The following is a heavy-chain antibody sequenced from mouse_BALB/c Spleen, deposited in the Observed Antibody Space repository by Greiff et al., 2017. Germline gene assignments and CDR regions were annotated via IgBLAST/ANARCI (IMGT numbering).Heavy chain of an antibody. CDR3: AREGRYGAMDY. Sequence: DVQLQESGPGLVKPSQSLSLTCTVTGYSITSDYAWNWIRQFPGNKLEWMGYISYSGSTSYNPSLKSRISITRDTSKNQFFLQLNSVTTEDTATYYCAREGRYGAMDYWGQGTSVTVSS. CDR2: ISYSGST. J-gene: IGHJ4*01. V-gene: IGHV3-2*02. CDR1: GYSITSDYA. D-gene: IGHD2-14*01.